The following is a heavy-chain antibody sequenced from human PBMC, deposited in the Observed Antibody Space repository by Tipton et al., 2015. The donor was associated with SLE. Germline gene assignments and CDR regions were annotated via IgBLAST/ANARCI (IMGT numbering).Heavy chain of an antibody. J-gene: IGHJ4*02. CDR3: ARARGYYVLDY. CDR1: GDSISNGGHF. D-gene: IGHD3-22*01. Sequence: LRLSCTISGDSISNGGHFWSWIRQPAGRGLEWIGRIYTSGSTNYNPSLKSRVTISVDTSKNQFSLKLRSVTAADTAVYYCARARGYYVLDYWGQGTLVTVSS. CDR2: IYTSGST. V-gene: IGHV4-61*02.